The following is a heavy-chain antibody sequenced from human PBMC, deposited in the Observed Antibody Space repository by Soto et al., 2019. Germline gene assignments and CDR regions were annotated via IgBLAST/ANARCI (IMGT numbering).Heavy chain of an antibody. J-gene: IGHJ6*02. V-gene: IGHV1-18*01. CDR1: GYTFTSYG. CDR3: ARDSAHYPRIVVVPAAISYYGMDV. D-gene: IGHD2-2*01. CDR2: ISAYNGNT. Sequence: ASVKVSCKASGYTFTSYGISWVRQAPGQGLEWMGWISAYNGNTNYAQKLQGRVTMTTDTSTSTAYMELRSLRSDDTAVYYCARDSAHYPRIVVVPAAISYYGMDVWGQGTTVTVPS.